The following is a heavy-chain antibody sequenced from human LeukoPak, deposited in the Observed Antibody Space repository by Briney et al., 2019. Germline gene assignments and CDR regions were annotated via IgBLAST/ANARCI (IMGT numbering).Heavy chain of an antibody. CDR3: SRSRDYYDSSGYYPDY. D-gene: IGHD3-22*01. CDR2: INSDGRST. Sequence: AGGSLRLSCAASGFTFSSYWMHWVRQAPGKGLVWVSRINSDGRSTSYADFVKGRFTISRDNAKNTLYLQMNSLRAEATDVYYCSRSRDYYDSSGYYPDYWGQGTLVTVSS. J-gene: IGHJ4*02. CDR1: GFTFSSYW. V-gene: IGHV3-74*01.